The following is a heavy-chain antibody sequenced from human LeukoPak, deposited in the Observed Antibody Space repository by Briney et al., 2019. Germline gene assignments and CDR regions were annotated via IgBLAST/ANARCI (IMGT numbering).Heavy chain of an antibody. CDR2: IYYSGST. J-gene: IGHJ4*02. Sequence: PSETLSLTCTVSGGSISSYYWSWLRQPPGKGLEWIGYIYYSGSTNYNPSLKSRVTISVDTSKNQFSLKLSSVTAADTAVYYCARDRTHFDYWGQGTLVTVPS. V-gene: IGHV4-59*01. CDR3: ARDRTHFDY. CDR1: GGSISSYY.